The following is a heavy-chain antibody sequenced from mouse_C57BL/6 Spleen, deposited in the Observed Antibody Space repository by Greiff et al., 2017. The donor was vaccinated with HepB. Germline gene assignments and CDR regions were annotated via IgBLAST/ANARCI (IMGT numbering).Heavy chain of an antibody. CDR3: ARGGGNSWFAY. J-gene: IGHJ3*01. D-gene: IGHD2-1*01. CDR1: GYTFTSYW. Sequence: QVQLQQPGAELVRPGSSVKLSCKASGYTFTSYWMHWVKQRPIQGLEWIGNIDPSDSETHYTQKFKDKATLTVDKSSSTAYLQLSSLTSEDSAVYYCARGGGNSWFAYWGQGTLVTVSA. V-gene: IGHV1-52*01. CDR2: IDPSDSET.